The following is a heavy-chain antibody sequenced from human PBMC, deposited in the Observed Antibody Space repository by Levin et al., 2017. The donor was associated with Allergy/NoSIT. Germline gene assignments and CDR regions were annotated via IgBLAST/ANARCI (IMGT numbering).Heavy chain of an antibody. V-gene: IGHV3-53*01. CDR1: GFTVSSNY. CDR2: IYSGGST. CDR3: ARVWGHYYYYMDV. Sequence: GESLKISCAASGFTVSSNYMSWVRQAPGKGLEWVSVIYSGGSTYYADSVKGRFTISRDNSKNTLYLQMNSLRAEDTAVYYCARVWGHYYYYMDVWGKGTTVTVSS. J-gene: IGHJ6*03. D-gene: IGHD3-16*01.